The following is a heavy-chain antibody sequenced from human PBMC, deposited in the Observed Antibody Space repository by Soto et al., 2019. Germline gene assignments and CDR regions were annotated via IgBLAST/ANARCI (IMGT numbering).Heavy chain of an antibody. V-gene: IGHV4-34*01. J-gene: IGHJ6*02. CDR2: INHSGST. D-gene: IGHD3-3*01. CDR3: AESFWSCYYGDHMDV. Sequence: PSETLSLTCAVYGGSFSGYYWSWIRQPPGKGLEWIGEINHSGSTNYNPSLKSRVTISVDTSKNQFSLKLSSVTAADTAVYYCAESFWSCYYGDHMDVWGQGTTVTVSS. CDR1: GGSFSGYY.